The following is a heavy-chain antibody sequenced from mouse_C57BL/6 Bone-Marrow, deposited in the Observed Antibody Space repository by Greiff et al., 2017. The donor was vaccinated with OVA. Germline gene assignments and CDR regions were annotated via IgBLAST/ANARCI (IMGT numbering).Heavy chain of an antibody. Sequence: QVQLQQPGAELVMPGASVKLSCKASGYTFTSYWMHWVKQRPGQGLEWIGEIDPSDSYTNYNQKFKGKSTLTVDKSSSTAYMQLSSLTSEDSAVYYCARSQVITTPSRGYFDVWGTGTTVTVAS. CDR3: ARSQVITTPSRGYFDV. CDR2: IDPSDSYT. D-gene: IGHD1-1*01. CDR1: GYTFTSYW. V-gene: IGHV1-69*01. J-gene: IGHJ1*03.